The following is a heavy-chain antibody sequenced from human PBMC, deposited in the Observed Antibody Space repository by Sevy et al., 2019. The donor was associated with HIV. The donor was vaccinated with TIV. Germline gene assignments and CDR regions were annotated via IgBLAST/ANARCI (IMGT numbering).Heavy chain of an antibody. D-gene: IGHD2-21*02. V-gene: IGHV3-30*03. Sequence: GGSLRLSCAASGFTFSDYAMHWVRLAPGKGLEWVALMSYDGSNQYYADSVKGRFTTSRDNSKNTLYLQMNSLRVEDTAVYYCARGRGDPRADCFDYWGQGTLVTVSS. CDR2: MSYDGSNQ. J-gene: IGHJ4*02. CDR3: ARGRGDPRADCFDY. CDR1: GFTFSDYA.